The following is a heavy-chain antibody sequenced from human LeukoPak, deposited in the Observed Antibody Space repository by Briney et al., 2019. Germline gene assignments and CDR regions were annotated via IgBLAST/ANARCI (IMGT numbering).Heavy chain of an antibody. J-gene: IGHJ4*02. CDR3: ARERTTVTGFDY. D-gene: IGHD4-11*01. CDR1: GFTFSTYS. Sequence: GALRLSCAASGFTFSTYSMNWVRQAPGKGLEWVSSISTSSKYIYYADSVKGRFTISRDNAKNSLYLQMNRLRAEDTAMYYCARERTTVTGFDYWGQGTLVTVSS. V-gene: IGHV3-21*01. CDR2: ISTSSKYI.